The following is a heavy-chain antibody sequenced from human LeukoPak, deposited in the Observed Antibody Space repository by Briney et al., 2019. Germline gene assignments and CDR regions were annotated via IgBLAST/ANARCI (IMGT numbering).Heavy chain of an antibody. D-gene: IGHD3-3*01. Sequence: GGSLRLSCVVSGFTFDEYAMHWVRQVPGKGLEWVSLITWDGTKTYYADSVKGRFTVSRDNSKNSLYLQMSGLRTEDTAIYYCVKELAISGYYWSLYYYAGMDLWGQGTTVTVS. CDR1: GFTFDEYA. CDR2: ITWDGTKT. V-gene: IGHV3-43D*03. J-gene: IGHJ6*02. CDR3: VKELAISGYYWSLYYYAGMDL.